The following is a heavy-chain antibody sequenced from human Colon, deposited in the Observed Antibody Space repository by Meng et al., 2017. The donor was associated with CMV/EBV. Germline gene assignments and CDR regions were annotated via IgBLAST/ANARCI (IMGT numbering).Heavy chain of an antibody. V-gene: IGHV3-23*01. Sequence: GGSLRPSCVALGSSFSSSAMSWVRQAPGKGLEWVAFISGSGRNTYSAESVKGRFIISRDNSLNTLFLQMNNLRADDTAIYYCAKDWKYDFWSGYFPDYWGQGTLVTVSS. D-gene: IGHD3/OR15-3a*01. CDR2: ISGSGRNT. J-gene: IGHJ4*02. CDR1: GSSFSSSA. CDR3: AKDWKYDFWSGYFPDY.